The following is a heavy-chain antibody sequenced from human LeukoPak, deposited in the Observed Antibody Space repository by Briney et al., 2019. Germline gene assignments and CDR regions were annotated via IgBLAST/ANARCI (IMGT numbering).Heavy chain of an antibody. J-gene: IGHJ4*02. CDR2: IHSSRST. CDR3: ARLGSYSDH. V-gene: IGHV4-4*09. CDR1: DGSISSYY. Sequence: SETLSLTCSVSDGSISSYYWSCIRQPPGKGVEWIGYIHSSRSTHYDPSLKSRVTTSLDTSKNQFSLKLSSVTAADTAVYYCARLGSYSDHWGQGTLVTVSS. D-gene: IGHD1-26*01.